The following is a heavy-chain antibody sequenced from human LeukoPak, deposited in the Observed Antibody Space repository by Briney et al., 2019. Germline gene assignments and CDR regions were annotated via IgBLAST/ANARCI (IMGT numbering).Heavy chain of an antibody. D-gene: IGHD2-21*02. CDR1: GFTFSSYG. J-gene: IGHJ3*02. CDR3: ARYCGGDCTDAFDI. CDR2: MWYDGTKK. V-gene: IGHV3-33*01. Sequence: GGSLRLSCAASGFTFSSYGMHWVRQAPGKGLEWVTVMWYDGTKKYYAESVKGRFTISRDNSKNTLYLQMNSLRAEDTAVYYCARYCGGDCTDAFDIWGQGTMVTVSS.